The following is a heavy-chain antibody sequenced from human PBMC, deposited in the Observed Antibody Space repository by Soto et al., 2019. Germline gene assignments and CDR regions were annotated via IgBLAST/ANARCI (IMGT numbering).Heavy chain of an antibody. V-gene: IGHV3-21*01. CDR1: GFTFSSYG. J-gene: IGHJ6*03. CDR3: ASNYDFWSGCYTGFDYYYYYYMDV. D-gene: IGHD3-3*01. CDR2: ISSSSSYI. Sequence: GGSLRLSCAASGFTFSSYGMNWVRQDPGKGLEWVSSISSSSSYIYYADSVKGRFTISRDNAKNSLYLQMNSLRAEDTAVYYCASNYDFWSGCYTGFDYYYYYYMDVWGKGTTVTVSS.